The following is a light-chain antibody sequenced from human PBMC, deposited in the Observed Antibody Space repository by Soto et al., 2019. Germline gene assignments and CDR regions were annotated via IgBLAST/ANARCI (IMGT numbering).Light chain of an antibody. CDR1: ESISSN. J-gene: IGKJ4*01. V-gene: IGKV3D-15*01. CDR3: QQSNRSPLT. Sequence: EIVMTQSPATLSVSPGERATLSCRASESISSNLAWYQQKPGQAPRLLIYGASTRATGIPARFSGSGPGTEFTLTISSLQSEDFAVYYCQQSNRSPLTFGGGTKVEIK. CDR2: GAS.